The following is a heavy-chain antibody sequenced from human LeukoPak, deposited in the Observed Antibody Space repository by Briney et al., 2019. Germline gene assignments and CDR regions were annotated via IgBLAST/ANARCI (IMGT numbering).Heavy chain of an antibody. CDR3: ARGKDYYDSGSPDGGPGAFDI. Sequence: KPGGSLRLSCAASGFTFSDYYMSWIRQAPGKGLDWVSYISSSSSYTNYADSVKGRFTISRDNAKNSLYLQMNSLRAEDTAVYYCARGKDYYDSGSPDGGPGAFDIWGQGTMVTVSS. J-gene: IGHJ3*02. V-gene: IGHV3-11*06. CDR1: GFTFSDYY. D-gene: IGHD3-10*01. CDR2: ISSSSSYT.